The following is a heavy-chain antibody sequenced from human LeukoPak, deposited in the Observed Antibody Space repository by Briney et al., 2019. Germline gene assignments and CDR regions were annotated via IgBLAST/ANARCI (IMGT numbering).Heavy chain of an antibody. Sequence: ASVKVSCKASGYTFTSYGISWVRQAPGQGLEWMGWISASNGNTKYSQKFQGRVTMTTDSSTNTAYMDLRSLRLDDTAVYYCVRDPGELIVAPTFDYWGQGTLVTVSS. V-gene: IGHV1-18*01. CDR2: ISASNGNT. CDR1: GYTFTSYG. D-gene: IGHD5-12*01. CDR3: VRDPGELIVAPTFDY. J-gene: IGHJ4*02.